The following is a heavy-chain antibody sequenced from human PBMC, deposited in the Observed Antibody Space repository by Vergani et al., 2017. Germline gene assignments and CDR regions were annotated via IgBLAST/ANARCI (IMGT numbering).Heavy chain of an antibody. CDR3: ARDLRLLYNRFDP. Sequence: QVQLVESGGGVVQPGRSLRLSCAASGFTSNQYSMHWVRQAPGKGLEWVAVTWYDGNNKQYADSVKGRFTISRDNSKSTMYLQMNSLRDEDTGVYYCARDLRLLYNRFDPWGQGTLVTVSA. CDR1: GFTSNQYS. CDR2: TWYDGNNK. J-gene: IGHJ5*02. V-gene: IGHV3-33*01. D-gene: IGHD1-14*01.